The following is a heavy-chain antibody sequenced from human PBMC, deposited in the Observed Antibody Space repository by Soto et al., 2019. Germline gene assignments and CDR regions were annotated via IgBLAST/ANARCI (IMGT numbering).Heavy chain of an antibody. Sequence: SGVSLRLSCAASGFTFSTYWMHWVRQAPGKGLVWVAHINSDGSSTNYADSVKGRFTISRDNAKKTLYLQMNSLRDEDTAVYYCATQEYFYENSCYLEDFDYWGQGTLV. D-gene: IGHD2-15*01. V-gene: IGHV3-74*01. CDR2: INSDGSST. J-gene: IGHJ4*02. CDR3: ATQEYFYENSCYLEDFDY. CDR1: GFTFSTYW.